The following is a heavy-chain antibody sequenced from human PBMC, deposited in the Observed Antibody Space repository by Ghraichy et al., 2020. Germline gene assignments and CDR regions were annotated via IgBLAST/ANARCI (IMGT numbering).Heavy chain of an antibody. CDR3: ARRRIVTTIDY. Sequence: SETLSLTCTVSGGSISTSTYYWGWIRQPPGKGLEWIGSIYYSGSTYYNPSLKSRVTISVDTSKNQFSLKLNSVTAADTAVYYCARRRIVTTIDYWGQGTLVTVSS. CDR1: GGSISTSTYY. V-gene: IGHV4-39*01. D-gene: IGHD5-12*01. J-gene: IGHJ4*02. CDR2: IYYSGST.